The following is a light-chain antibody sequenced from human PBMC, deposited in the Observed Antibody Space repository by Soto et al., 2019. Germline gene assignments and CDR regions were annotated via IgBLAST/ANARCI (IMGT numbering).Light chain of an antibody. J-gene: IGLJ2*01. V-gene: IGLV1-51*01. CDR1: SANIGGNY. Sequence: QSVLTQPPSVSAAPGQKVTISCSGSSANIGGNYVSWYQHIPGTAPKLVIYDSDKRPSEIPDRFSGSKSGTSATLDITGLRSGAAADNSGGPWDGSLSSVFFGGGPKLTV. CDR2: DSD. CDR3: GPWDGSLSSVF.